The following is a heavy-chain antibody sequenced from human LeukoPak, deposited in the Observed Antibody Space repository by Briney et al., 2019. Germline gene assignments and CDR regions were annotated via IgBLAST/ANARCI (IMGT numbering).Heavy chain of an antibody. D-gene: IGHD3-10*01. CDR2: ISAYNGNT. J-gene: IGHJ6*03. CDR3: ARDKGLWFGELLLMDV. V-gene: IGHV1-18*01. CDR1: GYTFTSYG. Sequence: ASVKVSCKASGYTFTSYGISWVRQAPGQGLEWMGWISAYNGNTNYAQKLQGRVTMTTDTSTSTAYMELRSLRSDDTAVYYCARDKGLWFGELLLMDVRGKGTTVTVSS.